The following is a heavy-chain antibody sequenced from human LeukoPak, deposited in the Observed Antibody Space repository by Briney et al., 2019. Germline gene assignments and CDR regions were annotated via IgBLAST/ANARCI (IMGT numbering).Heavy chain of an antibody. D-gene: IGHD5-24*01. CDR3: VRMSVEMATIGSGYFDY. J-gene: IGHJ4*02. CDR2: IYYSGST. CDR1: GGSISSYY. Sequence: SETLSLTCTVSGGSISSYYWSWIRQPPGKGLEWIGYIYYSGSTNYNPSLKSRVTISVDTSKNQFSLKLSSVTAADTAVYYCVRMSVEMATIGSGYFDYWGQGTLVTVSS. V-gene: IGHV4-59*08.